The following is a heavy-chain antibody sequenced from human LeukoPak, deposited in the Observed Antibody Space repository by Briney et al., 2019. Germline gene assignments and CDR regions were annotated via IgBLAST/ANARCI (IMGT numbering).Heavy chain of an antibody. J-gene: IGHJ4*02. CDR3: ATATLEFVRYFDWLPPPHY. V-gene: IGHV1-69*05. CDR2: IIPIFGTA. D-gene: IGHD3-9*01. Sequence: ASVKVSCKASGGTFSSYAISWVRQAPGQGLEWMGGIIPIFGTANYAQKSRGRVTITTDESTSTAYMELSSLRSEDTAVYYCATATLEFVRYFDWLPPPHYWGQGALVTVSS. CDR1: GGTFSSYA.